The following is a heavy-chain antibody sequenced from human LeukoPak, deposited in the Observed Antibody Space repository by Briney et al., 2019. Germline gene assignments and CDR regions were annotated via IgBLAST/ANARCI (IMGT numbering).Heavy chain of an antibody. Sequence: PSETLSLTCAVSGYSISSGYYWGWIRQPPGKGLEWIGSMHHSGKAYYNPSLRSRVTISLDTSKNQLSVNLISVTAADTAVYYCAREWYCSSTSCHYYFEYWGPGTLVTVSS. CDR3: AREWYCSSTSCHYYFEY. CDR2: MHHSGKA. D-gene: IGHD2-2*01. CDR1: GYSISSGYY. J-gene: IGHJ4*02. V-gene: IGHV4-38-2*02.